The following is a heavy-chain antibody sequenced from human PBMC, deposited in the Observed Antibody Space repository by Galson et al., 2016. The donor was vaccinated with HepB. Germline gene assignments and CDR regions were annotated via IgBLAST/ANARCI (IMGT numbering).Heavy chain of an antibody. J-gene: IGHJ1*01. CDR1: GGTFSSYA. V-gene: IGHV1-69*06. D-gene: IGHD6-13*01. Sequence: SVKVSCKASGGTFSSYAISWVRLAPGQGLEWMGGIIPIFDTANYTQKFQGRVTITADKSTSTAHMELRSLRSEDTAVYYCARGLPIAAAGTEYFQRWGQGTLVTVSS. CDR3: ARGLPIAAAGTEYFQR. CDR2: IIPIFDTA.